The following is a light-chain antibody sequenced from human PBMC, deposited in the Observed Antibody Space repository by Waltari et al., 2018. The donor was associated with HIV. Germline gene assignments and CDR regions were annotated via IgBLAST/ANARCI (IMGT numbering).Light chain of an antibody. CDR1: GSNIGNYT. CDR2: NNS. J-gene: IGLJ1*01. Sequence: QSVLTQPPSASGTPGQRVTISCSGSGSNIGNYTVNWYQLLPGAAPKILIYNNSRRPSAVPDRFSGAKSCTSAALAISGLQSDDAAGYYCAAWGARLDGLYVFGTGTRVTVL. V-gene: IGLV1-44*01. CDR3: AAWGARLDGLYV.